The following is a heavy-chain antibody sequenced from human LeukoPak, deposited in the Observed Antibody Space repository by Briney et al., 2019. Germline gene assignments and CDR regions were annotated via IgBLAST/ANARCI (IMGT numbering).Heavy chain of an antibody. J-gene: IGHJ4*02. V-gene: IGHV3-21*01. CDR1: GFTFSSYM. CDR3: ARSLTTLTYEGY. Sequence: KSGESLRLSCAASGFTFSSYMMNWVRQAPGKGLEWVSSINSGSTYTYYTESVKGRFTVSRDNAKNSLFLQMNSLRAEDTAIYYCARSLTTLTYEGYWGQGTLVTVSS. CDR2: INSGSTYT. D-gene: IGHD1-1*01.